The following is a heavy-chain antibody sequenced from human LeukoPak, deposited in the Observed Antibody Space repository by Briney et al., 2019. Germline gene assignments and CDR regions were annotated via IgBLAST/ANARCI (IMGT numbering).Heavy chain of an antibody. CDR1: GYTFTSYY. Sequence: ASLKVSCKASGYTFTSYYMHWVRQAPGQGLEWMGIINPSGGSTSYAQKFQGRVTMTRDMSTSTVYMELSSLRSEDTAVYYCARVGSSGYSDYWGQGTLVTVSS. D-gene: IGHD3-22*01. CDR2: INPSGGST. J-gene: IGHJ4*02. CDR3: ARVGSSGYSDY. V-gene: IGHV1-46*01.